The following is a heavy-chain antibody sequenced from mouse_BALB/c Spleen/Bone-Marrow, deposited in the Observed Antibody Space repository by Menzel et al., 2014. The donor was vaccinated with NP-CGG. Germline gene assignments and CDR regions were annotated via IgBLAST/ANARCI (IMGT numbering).Heavy chain of an antibody. V-gene: IGHV14-4*02. CDR2: IGPENGDT. CDR1: GFNIKDYY. D-gene: IGHD2-1*01. Sequence: EVKLVESGAELVRSGASVKLSCTASGFNIKDYYMHWVKQRPEQGLEWIGWIGPENGDTEYAPKFRGKATMTADTSSNTAYLQLSSLTSEDAAVYYCNGNYYAMDYWGQGTSVTVSS. CDR3: NGNYYAMDY. J-gene: IGHJ4*01.